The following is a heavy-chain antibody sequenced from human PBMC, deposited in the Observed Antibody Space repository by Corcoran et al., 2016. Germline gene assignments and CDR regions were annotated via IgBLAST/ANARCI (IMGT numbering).Heavy chain of an antibody. J-gene: IGHJ6*02. Sequence: QVQLVQSGAEVKKPGSSVKVSCKASGGTFSSYAISWVRQAPGQGLEWMGGIIPIFGTANYAQKFQGRVTITADESTSTAYMELSSLRSEDTAVYYCARDLGNWNYGSGYYYYGMDVWGQGTTVTVSS. V-gene: IGHV1-69*01. CDR3: ARDLGNWNYGSGYYYYGMDV. CDR1: GGTFSSYA. D-gene: IGHD1-7*01. CDR2: IIPIFGTA.